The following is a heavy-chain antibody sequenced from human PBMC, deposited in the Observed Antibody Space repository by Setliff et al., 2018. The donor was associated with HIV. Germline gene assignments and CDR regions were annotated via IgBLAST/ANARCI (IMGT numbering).Heavy chain of an antibody. CDR3: ARGLPPPLIMVREVIRFGYMDI. CDR2: IKHGGST. CDR1: DGSFSGSFSGYY. V-gene: IGHV4-34*01. Sequence: SETLSLTCAVYDGSFSGSFSGYYWSWIRQPPGKGLEWIGEIKHGGSTSYNPSLESRVTISVDMSKNQFSLKLTSVTAADTAVYYCARGLPPPLIMVREVIRFGYMDIWGKGTTVTVSS. J-gene: IGHJ6*03. D-gene: IGHD3-10*01.